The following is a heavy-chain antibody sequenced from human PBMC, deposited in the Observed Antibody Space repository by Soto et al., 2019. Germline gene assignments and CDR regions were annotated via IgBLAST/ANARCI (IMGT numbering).Heavy chain of an antibody. J-gene: IGHJ4*02. CDR3: AKAYFVWSSEQPYYFDY. CDR2: ISGSGGRS. CDR1: GFTFSNYA. Sequence: EVQLLDSGGGLVQPGGSLRLSCAASGFTFSNYAMTWVRQGPGKGLEWVSSISGSGGRSYYADFVKGRFTISRDNPKSTLYLQMNSLRAEDTAVYYCAKAYFVWSSEQPYYFDYWGQGTLVTVSS. D-gene: IGHD3-16*01. V-gene: IGHV3-23*01.